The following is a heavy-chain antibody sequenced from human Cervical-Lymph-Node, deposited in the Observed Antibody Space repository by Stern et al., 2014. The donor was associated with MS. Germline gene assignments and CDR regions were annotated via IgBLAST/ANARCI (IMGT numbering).Heavy chain of an antibody. J-gene: IGHJ4*02. CDR3: AKDSGTGTFDY. D-gene: IGHD1-1*01. V-gene: IGHV3-9*01. CDR1: GFTFDDYS. Sequence: EVHLVESGGGLVQPGRSLRLSCTASGFTFDDYSMHWVRPGPGRGLEWVSGISWSSGNIVYADSVKGRFTISRDNAKNSLFLQMNGLRADDSALYYCAKDSGTGTFDYWGQGTLVTVSS. CDR2: ISWSSGNI.